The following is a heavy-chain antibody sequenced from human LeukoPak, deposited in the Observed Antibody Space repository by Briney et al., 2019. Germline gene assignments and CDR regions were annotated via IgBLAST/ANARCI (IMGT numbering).Heavy chain of an antibody. CDR2: INPNSGGT. CDR3: ARVTYDSSGYYYYSARRDYFDY. CDR1: GYTFTGYY. J-gene: IGHJ4*02. V-gene: IGHV1-2*02. Sequence: GASVKVSCKASGYTFTGYYMHWVRQAPGRGLEWMGWINPNSGGTNYAQKFQGRVTMTRDTSISTAYMELSRLRSDDTAVYYCARVTYDSSGYYYYSARRDYFDYWGQGTLVTVSS. D-gene: IGHD3-22*01.